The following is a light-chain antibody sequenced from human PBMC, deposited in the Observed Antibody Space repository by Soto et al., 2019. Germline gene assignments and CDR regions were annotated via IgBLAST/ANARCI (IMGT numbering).Light chain of an antibody. V-gene: IGKV1-8*01. J-gene: IGKJ1*01. CDR2: AAS. CDR3: QQYYSYPRT. CDR1: QGISSY. Sequence: AIRMTQTPSSLSASTGDRVTINCRPSQGISSYLAWYQQKPGEAPTPLISAASTLKSGVPSRFSGSGSGTDFTLTISCLQSEDFATYYWQQYYSYPRTFGQGTKVDIK.